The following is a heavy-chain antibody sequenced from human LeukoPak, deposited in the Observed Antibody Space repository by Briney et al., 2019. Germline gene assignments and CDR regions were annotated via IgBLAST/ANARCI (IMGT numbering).Heavy chain of an antibody. D-gene: IGHD3-10*01. CDR1: GGSFSGYY. V-gene: IGHV4-34*01. J-gene: IGHJ6*02. CDR2: INHSGST. CDR3: ARLFGYGSGSYYFSGYYYGMDV. Sequence: PSETLSLTCVVYGGSFSGYYWSWIRQPPGKGLEWIGEINHSGSTNYNPSLKSRVTISVDTSKNQFSLKLSSVTAADTAVYYCARLFGYGSGSYYFSGYYYGMDVWGQGTTVTVSS.